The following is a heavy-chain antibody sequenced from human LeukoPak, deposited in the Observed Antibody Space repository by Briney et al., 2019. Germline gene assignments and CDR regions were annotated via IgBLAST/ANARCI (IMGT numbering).Heavy chain of an antibody. CDR1: GXSFSGYY. J-gene: IGHJ4*02. Sequence: SETLSLTCAVYGXSFSGYYWSWIRQPPGKGLEWIGEINHSGSTNYNPSLKSRVTISVDTSKNQFSLKLSSVTAADTAVYYCARVGQWLLFDYWGQGTLVTVSS. CDR2: INHSGST. V-gene: IGHV4-34*01. CDR3: ARVGQWLLFDY. D-gene: IGHD6-19*01.